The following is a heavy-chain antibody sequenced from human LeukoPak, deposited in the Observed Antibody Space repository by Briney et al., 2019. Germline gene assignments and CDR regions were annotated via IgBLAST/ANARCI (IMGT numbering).Heavy chain of an antibody. CDR1: GGSISSGGYY. Sequence: PSETLSLTCTVSGGSISSGGYYWSWIRQPPGKGLEWIGYIYHSGSTYYNPSLKSRVTISVDRSKNQFSLKLSSVTAADTAVYYCARGYYGGNNWFDPWGQGTLVTVSS. CDR2: IYHSGST. D-gene: IGHD4-23*01. J-gene: IGHJ5*02. CDR3: ARGYYGGNNWFDP. V-gene: IGHV4-30-2*01.